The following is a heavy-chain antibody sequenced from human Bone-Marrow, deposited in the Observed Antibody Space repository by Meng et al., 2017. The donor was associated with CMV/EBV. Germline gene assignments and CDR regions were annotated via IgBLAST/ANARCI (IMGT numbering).Heavy chain of an antibody. D-gene: IGHD4-11*01. J-gene: IGHJ6*02. Sequence: GGSLRLSCAASGFTFSSYAMHWVRQAPGKGLEWVAVISYDGNNKYYADSVKGRFTISRDNSKNTLYLQMNSLRAEDTAVYYCARDRWRLQAGMDVWGQGTTVTVSS. CDR3: ARDRWRLQAGMDV. CDR1: GFTFSSYA. CDR2: ISYDGNNK. V-gene: IGHV3-30*04.